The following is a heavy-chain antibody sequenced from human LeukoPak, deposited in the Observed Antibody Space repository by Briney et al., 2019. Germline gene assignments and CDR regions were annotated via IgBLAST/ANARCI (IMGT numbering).Heavy chain of an antibody. D-gene: IGHD3-3*01. CDR3: AKVPYYDFWSGHFPYFDY. V-gene: IGHV3-23*01. CDR2: ISGTGVST. CDR1: GFTFSSYA. J-gene: IGHJ4*02. Sequence: GGSLRLSCDASGFTFSSYALSWVRQAPGKGLEWVSAISGTGVSTYYADSVKDRFTIARDNSKNTLHLQMNSLRAEDTAVYYCAKVPYYDFWSGHFPYFDYWGQGTLVTVSS.